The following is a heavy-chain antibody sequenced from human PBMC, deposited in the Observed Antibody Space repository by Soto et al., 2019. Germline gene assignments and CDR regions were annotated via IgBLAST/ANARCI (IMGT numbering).Heavy chain of an antibody. V-gene: IGHV1-69*01. CDR2: IIPIFGTA. CDR1: GGTFSSYA. CDR3: AAASRYCSSTSCYVDY. Sequence: QVQLVQSGAEVKKPGSWGKVSGKASGGTFSSYAIGWVGRAPGQGLEWMGGIIPIFGTANYAQKFQGRVTITADESTSTAYMELSSLRSEDTAVYYCAAASRYCSSTSCYVDYWGQGTLVTVSS. D-gene: IGHD2-2*01. J-gene: IGHJ4*02.